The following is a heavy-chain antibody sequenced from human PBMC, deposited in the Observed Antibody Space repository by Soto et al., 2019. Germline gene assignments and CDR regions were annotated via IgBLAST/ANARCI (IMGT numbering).Heavy chain of an antibody. CDR2: LKREGNEGTP. CDR3: VREAPCSNGVCHFDY. D-gene: IGHD2-8*01. Sequence: TGGSLRLSCAASGFTFTDAWMSWVRQAPGKGLEWVGRLKREGNEGTPEYAAPVKGRFTISREDSKNTLYLQMNSLETEDTAVYYCVREAPCSNGVCHFDYWGQGTLVTVSS. J-gene: IGHJ4*02. V-gene: IGHV3-15*01. CDR1: GFTFTDAW.